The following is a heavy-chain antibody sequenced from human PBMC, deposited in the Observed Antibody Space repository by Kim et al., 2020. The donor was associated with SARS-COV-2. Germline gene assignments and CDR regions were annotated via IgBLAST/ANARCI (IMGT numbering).Heavy chain of an antibody. CDR2: INHSGST. Sequence: SETLSLTCAVYGGSFSGYYWSWIRQPPGKGLEWIGEINHSGSTNYNPSLKSRVTISVDTSKNQFSLKLSSVTAADTAVYYCARRGRWGSYYYYGMDVRGQGTTVTVSS. CDR1: GGSFSGYY. CDR3: ARRGRWGSYYYYGMDV. J-gene: IGHJ6*02. D-gene: IGHD3-16*01. V-gene: IGHV4-34*01.